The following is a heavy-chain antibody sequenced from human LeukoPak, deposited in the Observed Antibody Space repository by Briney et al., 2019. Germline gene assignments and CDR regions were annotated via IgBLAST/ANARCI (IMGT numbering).Heavy chain of an antibody. J-gene: IGHJ4*02. CDR2: IYPGHSDT. D-gene: IGHD6-19*01. CDR1: GYSFTSYW. Sequence: GESLKSSCKGSGYSFTSYWIGCVRQMPGKVLEWMVIIYPGHSDTRYSPSFQVTVTISADKSISTAYLQWSRLKASDTDMYSCARQLVGQWLAQRGHFDYWGQGPLVTVSS. V-gene: IGHV5-51*01. CDR3: ARQLVGQWLAQRGHFDY.